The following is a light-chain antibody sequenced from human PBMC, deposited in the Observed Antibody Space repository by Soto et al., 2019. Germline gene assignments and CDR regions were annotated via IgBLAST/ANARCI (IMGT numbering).Light chain of an antibody. CDR2: ATS. CDR1: EGISNY. Sequence: DIQMTQSPSSLSASVGDRVTITCRASEGISNYLAWYQQKPGKVPKLLIYATSTLQSGVPSRFSGSGSGTDFTLTISSLQPEDVANYYCQNYIRAPWTFGQGTKVEIK. CDR3: QNYIRAPWT. V-gene: IGKV1-27*01. J-gene: IGKJ1*01.